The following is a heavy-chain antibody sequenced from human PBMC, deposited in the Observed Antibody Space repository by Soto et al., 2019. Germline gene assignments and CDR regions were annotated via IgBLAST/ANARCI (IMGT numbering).Heavy chain of an antibody. J-gene: IGHJ4*02. CDR1: GYTFISNV. CDR2: INAGNGNT. Sequence: QVQLVQSGAEVKKPGASVKVSCKASGYTFISNVIHWVRQAPGQRPEWMGWINAGNGNTKYSQKFQGRVTITRDASATTAYMEMSSLNSEDTAVYYCARGGYSGSYYRFDYWGQGTLVTVSS. V-gene: IGHV1-3*01. CDR3: ARGGYSGSYYRFDY. D-gene: IGHD1-26*01.